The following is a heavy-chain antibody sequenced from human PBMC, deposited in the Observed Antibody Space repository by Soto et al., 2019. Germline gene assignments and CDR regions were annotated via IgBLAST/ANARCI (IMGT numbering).Heavy chain of an antibody. CDR1: GGTFSSYT. CDR2: IIPILGIA. CDR3: ARDDYDSSGYFY. V-gene: IGHV1-69*08. Sequence: QVQLVQSGAEVKKPGSSVKVSCKASGGTFSSYTISWVRQAPGQGLEWMGRIIPILGIANYAQKFQGRVTITAAKSTSTAYMDLSSLRSEDAAVYYCARDDYDSSGYFYWGQGTLVTVSS. J-gene: IGHJ4*02. D-gene: IGHD3-22*01.